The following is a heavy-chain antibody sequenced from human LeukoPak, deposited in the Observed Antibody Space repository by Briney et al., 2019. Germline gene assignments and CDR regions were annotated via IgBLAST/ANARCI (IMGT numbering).Heavy chain of an antibody. CDR3: AKEPREYCSSTSCPNWFDS. CDR2: IISCCDPT. D-gene: IGHD2-2*01. V-gene: IGHV3-23*01. CDR1: GFTFNNYA. J-gene: IGHJ5*01. Sequence: GGSVRLSCAASGFTFNNYAMSWVRQAPGKGLELVSAIISCCDPTYYADSVKGRFTISRDNSENTLFLQMNSLRAEDTAVYYCAKEPREYCSSTSCPNWFDSWGQG.